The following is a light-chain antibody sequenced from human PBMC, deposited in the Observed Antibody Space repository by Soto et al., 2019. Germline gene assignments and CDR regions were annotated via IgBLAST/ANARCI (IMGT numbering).Light chain of an antibody. CDR3: QPSYSTPWT. CDR2: TAS. V-gene: IGKV1-39*01. Sequence: DIQMTQSPSSLSASVGDRVTITCRASQSISNYLNWYQQKPGKAPKLLIYTASSLQSGAASRFSGSGSGTDFTLTISILQPEDFATYHCQPSYSTPWTFGQGTKVEIK. J-gene: IGKJ1*01. CDR1: QSISNY.